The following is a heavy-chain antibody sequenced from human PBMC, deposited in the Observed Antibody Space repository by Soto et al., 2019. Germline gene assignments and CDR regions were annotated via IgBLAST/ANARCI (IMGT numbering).Heavy chain of an antibody. CDR2: IYWNDDK. V-gene: IGHV2-5*01. J-gene: IGHJ3*02. Sequence: QITLQQSGPPLVKPTQTLTLICTFSGLSLSTNGVGVGWIRQPPVTALEWLAIIYWNDDKRYSPSLKSRLTITTNTSKNQVVLRMINMYTVDTATSNCGHSGGVVTGLDALEIWGPGTMVIVSS. CDR3: GHSGGVVTGLDALEI. D-gene: IGHD2-21*02. CDR1: GLSLSTNGVG.